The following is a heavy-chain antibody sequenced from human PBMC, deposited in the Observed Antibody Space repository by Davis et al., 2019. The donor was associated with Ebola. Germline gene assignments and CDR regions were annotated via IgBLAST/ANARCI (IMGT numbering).Heavy chain of an antibody. CDR2: INPSGGST. V-gene: IGHV1-46*01. D-gene: IGHD4-23*01. CDR1: GYTFTSYY. CDR3: ATVIGGGNSRGRKWFDP. Sequence: ASVQVSCKASGYTFTSYYMHWVRQAPGQGLEWMGIINPSGGSTSYAQKFQGRVTMTRDTSTSTVYMELSSLRSEDTAVYYCATVIGGGNSRGRKWFDPWGQGTLVTVSS. J-gene: IGHJ5*02.